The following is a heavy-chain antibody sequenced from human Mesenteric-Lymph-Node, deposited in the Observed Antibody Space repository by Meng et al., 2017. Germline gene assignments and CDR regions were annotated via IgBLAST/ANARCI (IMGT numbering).Heavy chain of an antibody. CDR1: GGSISSGDSY. CDR2: IYYSGST. D-gene: IGHD2-2*01. Sequence: QVQLQESGPGLGKPSPTLSLTGSVSGGSISSGDSYWSWIRQPPGKGLEWIGYIYYSGSTNYNPSLKSRVTISVDTSKNQFSLKLSSVTAADTAVYYCAREGRFSSFDYWGQGTLVTVSS. J-gene: IGHJ4*02. CDR3: AREGRFSSFDY. V-gene: IGHV4-30-4*01.